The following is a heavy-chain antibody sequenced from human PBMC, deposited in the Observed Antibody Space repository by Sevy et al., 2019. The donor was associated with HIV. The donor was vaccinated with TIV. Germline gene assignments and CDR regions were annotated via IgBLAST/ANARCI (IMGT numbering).Heavy chain of an antibody. Sequence: GGSLRLSCAASGFTFSSYAMNWVRQAPGKGLQWVSGLSSGGGSTYYADSVKGRFAISRDNSKNTLYLQMNSLRAEDTAVYYCAKDRIWELGDAFDIWGQGTMVTVSS. CDR1: GFTFSSYA. CDR3: AKDRIWELGDAFDI. V-gene: IGHV3-23*01. J-gene: IGHJ3*02. D-gene: IGHD1-26*01. CDR2: LSSGGGST.